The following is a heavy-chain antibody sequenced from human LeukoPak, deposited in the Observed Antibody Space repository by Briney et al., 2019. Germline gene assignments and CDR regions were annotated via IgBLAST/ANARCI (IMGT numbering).Heavy chain of an antibody. Sequence: GGSLRLSCAASRFTFSNYGVNWVRQAPGKGLEWVSYINSRSSTIYYADSVRGRFTITRDNAKNSLYLQMNSLKAEDTAIYYCAREVGTPQAFDIWGQGTMVTVSS. CDR3: AREVGTPQAFDI. CDR1: RFTFSNYG. D-gene: IGHD1-26*01. CDR2: INSRSSTI. V-gene: IGHV3-48*01. J-gene: IGHJ3*02.